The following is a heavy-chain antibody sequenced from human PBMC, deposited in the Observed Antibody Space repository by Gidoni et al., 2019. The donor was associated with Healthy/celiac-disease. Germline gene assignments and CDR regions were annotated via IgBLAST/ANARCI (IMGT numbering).Heavy chain of an antibody. CDR3: ARIHRGYSYNGEFDY. CDR2: IFSNDEK. CDR1: GSPLSNARMG. J-gene: IGHJ4*02. Sequence: QVTLKASGPVLVTPTETLTLTSSASGSPLSNARMGVSWIRQPPGKALEWLAHIFSNDEKSYSTSLKSRLTISKDTSKSQVVLTMTNMDPVDTATYYCARIHRGYSYNGEFDYWGQGTLVTVSS. D-gene: IGHD5-18*01. V-gene: IGHV2-26*01.